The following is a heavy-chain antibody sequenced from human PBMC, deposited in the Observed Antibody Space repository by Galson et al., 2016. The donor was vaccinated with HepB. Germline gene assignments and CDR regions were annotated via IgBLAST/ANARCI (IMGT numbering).Heavy chain of an antibody. CDR1: GFTFSSYS. D-gene: IGHD5-18*01. CDR2: ISSSSSSRTI. J-gene: IGHJ4*02. CDR3: ARDGYNHVALDS. Sequence: SLRLSCAASGFTFSSYSMNWVRQAPGKGLEWVSYISSSSSSRTIYYADSVKGRFTISRDNSKNTLYLQMNSLRGEDTAVYYCARDGYNHVALDSWGQGTPVTVSS. V-gene: IGHV3-48*01.